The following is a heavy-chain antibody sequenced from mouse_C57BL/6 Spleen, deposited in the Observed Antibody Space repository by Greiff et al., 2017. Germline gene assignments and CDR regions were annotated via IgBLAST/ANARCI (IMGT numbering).Heavy chain of an antibody. D-gene: IGHD2-1*01. CDR3: ARSIYYGAAWFAY. V-gene: IGHV1-82*01. Sequence: QVQLQQSGPELVKPGASVKISCKASGYAFSGSWMNWVKQRPGKGLEWIGRIYPGDGDTNYNGKFTGKATLTADKSSSTAYMQLSSLTSEDSAVYFCARSIYYGAAWFAYWGQGTLVTVSA. CDR2: IYPGDGDT. CDR1: GYAFSGSW. J-gene: IGHJ3*01.